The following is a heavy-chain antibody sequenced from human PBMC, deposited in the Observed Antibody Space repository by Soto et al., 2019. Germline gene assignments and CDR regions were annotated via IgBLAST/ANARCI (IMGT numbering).Heavy chain of an antibody. CDR1: GYTFTSYY. J-gene: IGHJ6*02. V-gene: IGHV1-46*01. D-gene: IGHD6-13*01. CDR2: INPSGGST. Sequence: AASVKVSCKASGYTFTSYYMHWVRQAPGQGLEWMGIINPSGGSTSYAKKFQGRVTMTRDTSTSTVYMELSSLRSEDTAVYYCARDRIAAARSLDYYYGMDVWDQGTTVTVS. CDR3: ARDRIAAARSLDYYYGMDV.